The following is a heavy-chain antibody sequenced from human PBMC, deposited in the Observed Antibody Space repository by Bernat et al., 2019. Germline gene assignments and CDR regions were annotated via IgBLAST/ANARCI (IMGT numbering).Heavy chain of an antibody. CDR2: ISWNSGSI. V-gene: IGHV3-9*01. D-gene: IGHD6-19*01. CDR1: GFTFDDYA. CDR3: AKAGRSGWYEVDWFDP. J-gene: IGHJ5*02. Sequence: EVQLVESGGGSVQPGRSLRLSCAASGFTFDDYAMHWVRQAPGKGLEWVSGISWNSGSIGYADSVKGRFTISRDNAKNSLYLQMNSLRAEDTALYYCAKAGRSGWYEVDWFDPWGQGTLVTVSS.